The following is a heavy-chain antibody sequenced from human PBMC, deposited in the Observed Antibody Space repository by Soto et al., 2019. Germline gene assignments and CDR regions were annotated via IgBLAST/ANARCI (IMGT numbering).Heavy chain of an antibody. CDR3: ARGLLGDYGDYF. D-gene: IGHD4-17*01. V-gene: IGHV1-8*01. CDR1: GYTFTSYD. CDR2: MNPNSGNT. J-gene: IGHJ4*02. Sequence: ASVKVSCKASGYTFTSYDINWVRQATGQGLEWMGWMNPNSGNTGYAQKFQGRVTMTRNTSISTAYMELSSLRSEDTAVYYCARGLLGDYGDYFSGQGTLVTVSS.